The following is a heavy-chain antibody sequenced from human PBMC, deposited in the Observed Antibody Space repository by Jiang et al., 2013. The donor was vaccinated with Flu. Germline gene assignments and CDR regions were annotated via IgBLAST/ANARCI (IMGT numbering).Heavy chain of an antibody. D-gene: IGHD5-18*01. CDR1: GGSISNYY. J-gene: IGHJ4*02. CDR3: ARDVADTAGYFDY. CDR2: IYYSGNT. V-gene: IGHV4-59*01. Sequence: GPGLVKPSETLSLTCTVSGGSISNYYWSWIRQPPGKGLEWIGYIYYSGNTNYNPSPKSRVTISLDTSKNQFSLKLSSVTAADTAVYYCARDVADTAGYFDYWGQGTLVTVSS.